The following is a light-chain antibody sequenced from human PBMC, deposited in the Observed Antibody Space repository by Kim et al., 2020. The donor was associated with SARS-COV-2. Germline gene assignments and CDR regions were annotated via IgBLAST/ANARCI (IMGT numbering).Light chain of an antibody. Sequence: GQTASSTRQRGDSSRNYEGWYQQKTGQEAVLVIYGKNNRPSGITDGLSGGSRGNTAALFITAGEEEEEADYYCSTRESSGNHVVFGGGTKVTVL. CDR3: STRESSGNHVV. CDR2: GKN. V-gene: IGLV3-19*01. CDR1: DSSRNY. J-gene: IGLJ3*02.